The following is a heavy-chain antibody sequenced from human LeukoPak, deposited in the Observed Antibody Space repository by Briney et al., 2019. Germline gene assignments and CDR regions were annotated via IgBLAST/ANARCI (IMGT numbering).Heavy chain of an antibody. CDR2: IYSGDNT. V-gene: IGHV3-53*01. CDR1: GITVTSDY. J-gene: IGHJ4*02. D-gene: IGHD6-6*01. CDR3: ARGAITAARPLDY. Sequence: QSGGSLRLSCAASGITVTSDYMSWVRQAPGKGLEWVSVIYSGDNTYYADSVKGRFTISRDNSKNMVYLQMNSLRAEDTAVYYCARGAITAARPLDYWGQGPLVTVSS.